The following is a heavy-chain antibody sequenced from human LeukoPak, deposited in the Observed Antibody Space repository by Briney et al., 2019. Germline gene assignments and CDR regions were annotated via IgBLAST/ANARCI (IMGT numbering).Heavy chain of an antibody. CDR2: IWFDGTNK. CDR3: ARQTTVATDC. Sequence: GGSLRLSCAASGFTFSSYAMHWVRQAPGKGLEWVALIWFDGTNKYYADSVKGRFTISRDNSNNTLYLQMNSLRVEDTAVYYCARQTTVATDCWGQGTLVTVSS. D-gene: IGHD4-23*01. J-gene: IGHJ4*02. V-gene: IGHV3-33*08. CDR1: GFTFSSYA.